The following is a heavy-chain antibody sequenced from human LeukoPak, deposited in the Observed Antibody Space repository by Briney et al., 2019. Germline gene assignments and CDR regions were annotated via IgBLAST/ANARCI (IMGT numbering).Heavy chain of an antibody. Sequence: TASETLSLTCTVSGYSISSGYYWGWIRQPPGKGLEWIGSIYHSGSTYYNPSLKSRVTISVDTSKNQFSLKLSSVTAADTAVYYCARADYSNYPSYYYYMDVWGKGTTVTVSS. CDR3: ARADYSNYPSYYYYMDV. J-gene: IGHJ6*03. CDR2: IYHSGST. V-gene: IGHV4-38-2*02. CDR1: GYSISSGYY. D-gene: IGHD4-11*01.